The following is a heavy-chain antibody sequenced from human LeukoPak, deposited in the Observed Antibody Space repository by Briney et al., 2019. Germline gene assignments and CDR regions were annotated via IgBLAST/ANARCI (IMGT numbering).Heavy chain of an antibody. CDR2: ISYSGGTT. D-gene: IGHD1-1*01. CDR3: AKGGQMMVEVARRGAFDI. CDR1: GFTFSSYA. J-gene: IGHJ3*02. Sequence: GASLRLSCAASGFTFSSYAMSWVRQAPGKGLEWVSGISYSGGTTYYADPVKGRFTISRDNSKNTLYLQMNSLRAEDTAVYYCAKGGQMMVEVARRGAFDIWGQGTMVTVSS. V-gene: IGHV3-23*01.